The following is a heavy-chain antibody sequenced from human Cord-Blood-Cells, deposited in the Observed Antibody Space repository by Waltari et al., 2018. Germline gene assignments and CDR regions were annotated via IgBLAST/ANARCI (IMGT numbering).Heavy chain of an antibody. CDR3: ARGYSGSYYYYMDV. J-gene: IGHJ6*03. CDR1: GYTFTSYD. Sequence: QVQLVQSGAEVKKPGASVKVSCKASGYTFTSYDINWVRQATGQGLEWMGWMNPNSGKTGYAQKFQGRVTITRNTAISTAYMELGSLRSDDTAVYYCARGYSGSYYYYMDVWGKGTTVTVSS. CDR2: MNPNSGKT. D-gene: IGHD1-26*01. V-gene: IGHV1-8*03.